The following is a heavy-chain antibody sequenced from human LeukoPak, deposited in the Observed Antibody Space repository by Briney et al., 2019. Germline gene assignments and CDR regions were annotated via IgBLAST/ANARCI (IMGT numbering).Heavy chain of an antibody. CDR1: GFTFSSYA. J-gene: IGHJ4*02. D-gene: IGHD4-23*01. CDR2: ISYDGSNK. CDR3: AIGSRMTTVVTFFDY. V-gene: IGHV3-30*04. Sequence: PGGSLRLSCAAPGFTFSSYARPWVRQAPGKGLEWVAVISYDGSNKYYADSVKGRFTISRDNSKNTLYLQMNSLRAEDTAVYYCAIGSRMTTVVTFFDYWGQGTLVTVSS.